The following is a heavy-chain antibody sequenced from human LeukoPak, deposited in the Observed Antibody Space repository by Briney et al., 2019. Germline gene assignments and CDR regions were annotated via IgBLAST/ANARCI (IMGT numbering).Heavy chain of an antibody. D-gene: IGHD6-19*01. CDR1: GFTFSSYS. CDR3: ARDGVAKQWLVPSYYYMDV. CDR2: ISSSSSYI. Sequence: GGSLRLSCAASGFTFSSYSMKWVRQAPGKGLEWVSYISSSSSYIYYADSVKGRFTISRDNSKNTLYLQMNSLRAEDTAVYYCARDGVAKQWLVPSYYYMDVWGKGTTVTVSS. V-gene: IGHV3-21*01. J-gene: IGHJ6*03.